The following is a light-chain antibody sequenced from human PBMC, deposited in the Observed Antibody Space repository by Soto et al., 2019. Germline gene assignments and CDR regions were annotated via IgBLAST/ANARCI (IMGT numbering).Light chain of an antibody. CDR2: ATS. Sequence: DIQMTQSPSSLSASVGDRVTITCRASQVISKYIGWFQQKPGKAPKSLIYATSRLQSGVPARFSGSGSRTDFTLTISSLQPEDFATYYCQQYDSYPRTCGQGTKLE. V-gene: IGKV1-16*01. J-gene: IGKJ2*01. CDR1: QVISKY. CDR3: QQYDSYPRT.